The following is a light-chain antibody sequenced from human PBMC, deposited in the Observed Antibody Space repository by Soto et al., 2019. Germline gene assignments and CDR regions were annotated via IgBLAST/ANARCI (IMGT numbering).Light chain of an antibody. CDR1: QSVSSY. J-gene: IGKJ1*01. V-gene: IGKV3-11*01. Sequence: EIVLTQSPATLSLSPGERATLSCRASQSVSSYLAWYQQKPGQAPRLLIYDASNRATGIPARFSGSGSGTDFTLTISSLEPEDFAVYYWQQRSNWPACGQGTKVDIK. CDR2: DAS. CDR3: QQRSNWPA.